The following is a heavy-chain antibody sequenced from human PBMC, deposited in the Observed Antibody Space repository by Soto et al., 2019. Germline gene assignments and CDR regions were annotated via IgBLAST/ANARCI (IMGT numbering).Heavy chain of an antibody. Sequence: PGGSLRLSCAASGFTFSNYGMNWVHQAPGKGLEWVSYISPSSSTIYYADSVKGRFTISRENAMNSLYLQMNSLRAEDTAIYYCARAYSSSSGKNAFDFWGQGTMVTVSS. D-gene: IGHD6-13*01. CDR2: ISPSSSTI. CDR1: GFTFSNYG. J-gene: IGHJ3*01. CDR3: ARAYSSSSGKNAFDF. V-gene: IGHV3-48*01.